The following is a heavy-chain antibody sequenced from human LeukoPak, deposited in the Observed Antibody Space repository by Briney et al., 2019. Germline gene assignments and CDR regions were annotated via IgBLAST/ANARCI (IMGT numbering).Heavy chain of an antibody. V-gene: IGHV4-30-4*07. Sequence: SETLSLTCVVSGDSISRGGYSWSRIRRTPWKGLEWIAYIHDSGSTYNNPSLKSRLSISIDMSKNQFSLKLNSVTAADTAVYYCARVVAAAGNNWFDPWGQGTLVTVSS. CDR2: IHDSGST. J-gene: IGHJ5*02. CDR1: GDSISRGGYS. D-gene: IGHD6-13*01. CDR3: ARVVAAAGNNWFDP.